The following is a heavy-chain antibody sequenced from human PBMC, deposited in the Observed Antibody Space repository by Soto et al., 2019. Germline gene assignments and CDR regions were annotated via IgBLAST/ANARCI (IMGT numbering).Heavy chain of an antibody. Sequence: PGGSLRLSCAASGFTFSSYAMSWVRQAPGKGLEWVSAISGSGGSTYYADSVKGRFTISRDNSKNTLYLQMNSLRAEDTAVYYCAKGTRIAVAGTIDYWGQGTLVTVSS. J-gene: IGHJ4*02. D-gene: IGHD6-19*01. CDR2: ISGSGGST. CDR3: AKGTRIAVAGTIDY. V-gene: IGHV3-23*01. CDR1: GFTFSSYA.